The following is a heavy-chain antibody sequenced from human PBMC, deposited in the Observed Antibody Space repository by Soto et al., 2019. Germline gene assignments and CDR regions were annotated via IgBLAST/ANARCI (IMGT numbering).Heavy chain of an antibody. CDR2: ISYDGSNK. CDR1: GFTFSSYA. J-gene: IGHJ4*02. D-gene: IGHD3-10*01. CDR3: ARPLGSGSYYIH. Sequence: GGSLRLSCAASGFTFSSYAMHWVRQAPGKGLEWVAVISYDGSNKYYADSVKGRFTISRDNSKNTLYMQMNGLRAEDTAVYYCARPLGSGSYYIHWGQGTLVTVSS. V-gene: IGHV3-30-3*01.